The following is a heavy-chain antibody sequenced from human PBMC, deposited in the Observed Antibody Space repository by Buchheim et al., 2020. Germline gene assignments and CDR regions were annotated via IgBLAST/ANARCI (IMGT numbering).Heavy chain of an antibody. Sequence: EVQLVESGGGLAQPGRSLRLSCSTSGFTFGDYCLSWFRQAPGKGLEWVGFIRSKVFGGTLEYAASVKGRFTISSDDSKSIAYLQMNSLQTGDTAVYYCTRRNVEYYYDRSAYYYGYFDYWGQGTL. CDR3: TRRNVEYYYDRSAYYYGYFDY. CDR1: GFTFGDYC. V-gene: IGHV3-49*03. D-gene: IGHD3-22*01. J-gene: IGHJ4*02. CDR2: IRSKVFGGTL.